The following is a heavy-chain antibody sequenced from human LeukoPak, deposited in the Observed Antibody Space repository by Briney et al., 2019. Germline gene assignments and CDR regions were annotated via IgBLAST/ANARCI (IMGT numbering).Heavy chain of an antibody. CDR1: GFTFSSFS. CDR3: VRDFQYAFDI. CDR2: INNGGTTI. Sequence: GGSLRLSCAASGFTFSSFSMNWVRQAPGKGLEWFSYINNGGTTISYADSVKGRFTISRDNAENSLYLQMNSLRAGDTAVYYCVRDFQYAFDIWGQGTVVTVSS. J-gene: IGHJ3*02. V-gene: IGHV3-48*01.